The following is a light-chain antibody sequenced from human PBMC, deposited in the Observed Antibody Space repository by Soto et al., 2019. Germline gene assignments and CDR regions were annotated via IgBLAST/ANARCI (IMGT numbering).Light chain of an antibody. J-gene: IGLJ3*02. CDR2: LKSDGSH. CDR3: QTWGTGIRV. CDR1: SGHSSYA. V-gene: IGLV4-69*01. Sequence: QSVPTQSPSASASLGASVKLTCTLSSGHSSYAIAWHQQQPEKGPRYLMKLKSDGSHSKGDGIPDRFSGSSSGAERYLTIASRQSEDEADYYCQTWGTGIRVFGGGTKVTVL.